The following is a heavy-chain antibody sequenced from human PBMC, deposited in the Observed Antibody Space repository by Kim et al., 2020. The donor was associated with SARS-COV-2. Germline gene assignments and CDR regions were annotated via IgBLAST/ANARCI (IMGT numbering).Heavy chain of an antibody. CDR3: AQDYDILTGPGGY. CDR1: GFTVSSNY. Sequence: GGSLRLSCAASGFTVSSNYMSWVRQAPGKGLEWVSVIYSGGSTYYADSVKGRFTISRDNSKNTLYLQMNSLRAEDTAVYYCAQDYDILTGPGGYWGQGTLVTVSS. D-gene: IGHD3-9*01. J-gene: IGHJ4*02. V-gene: IGHV3-53*01. CDR2: IYSGGST.